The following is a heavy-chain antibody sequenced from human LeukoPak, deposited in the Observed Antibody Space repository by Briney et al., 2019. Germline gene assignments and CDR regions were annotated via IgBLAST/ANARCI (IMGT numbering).Heavy chain of an antibody. J-gene: IGHJ4*02. Sequence: ASVKVSCKASGYTFTGYYMHWVRQAPGQGLEWMGWINPDSGGTNYAQKFQGRVTMTRDTSISTAYMELSRLRSDDTAVYYCARHLPYSSGWDPEDYWGQGTLVTVSS. CDR1: GYTFTGYY. V-gene: IGHV1-2*02. CDR2: INPDSGGT. CDR3: ARHLPYSSGWDPEDY. D-gene: IGHD6-19*01.